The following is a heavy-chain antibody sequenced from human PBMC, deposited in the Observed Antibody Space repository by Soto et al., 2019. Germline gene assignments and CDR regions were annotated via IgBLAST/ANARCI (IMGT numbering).Heavy chain of an antibody. D-gene: IGHD3-10*01. Sequence: PSETLSLTWTVSGGSINSGDYYWTWFRQPPGKVLEWIGNIFHSGSTYYTPSLQSRVTISLDTSKNHFSLKLSSVTPADTAVYYCARDRYYGSGTYYNFYSGMDVWGQGTTVTVS. CDR2: IFHSGST. CDR1: GGSINSGDYY. CDR3: ARDRYYGSGTYYNFYSGMDV. V-gene: IGHV4-30-4*01. J-gene: IGHJ6*02.